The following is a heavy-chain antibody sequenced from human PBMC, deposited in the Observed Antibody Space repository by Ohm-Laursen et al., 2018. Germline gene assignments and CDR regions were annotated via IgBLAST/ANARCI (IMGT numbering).Heavy chain of an antibody. Sequence: SLRLSCSAPGFTFSNYGMSWVRQAPGKGLEWVSAISGSGGTTYYADSVKGRFTISRDNSKNSLYLQMNSLRAEDTAIYYCAKSLPGAAAEGEFDYWGQGALVTVSS. J-gene: IGHJ4*02. D-gene: IGHD6-13*01. V-gene: IGHV3-23*01. CDR1: GFTFSNYG. CDR3: AKSLPGAAAEGEFDY. CDR2: ISGSGGTT.